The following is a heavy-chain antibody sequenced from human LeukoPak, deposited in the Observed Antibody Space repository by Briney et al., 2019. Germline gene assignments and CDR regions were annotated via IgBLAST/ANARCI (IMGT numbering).Heavy chain of an antibody. Sequence: GGSLRLSCAASGFTFSSYAMSWVRQAPGKGLEWVSAISGSGGSTYYADSVKGRFTISRDNAKNSLYLQMNSLRAEDTAVYYCARKYCSTTSCLFDNWGQGTLVTVSS. CDR3: ARKYCSTTSCLFDN. J-gene: IGHJ4*02. CDR2: ISGSGGST. D-gene: IGHD2-2*01. CDR1: GFTFSSYA. V-gene: IGHV3-23*01.